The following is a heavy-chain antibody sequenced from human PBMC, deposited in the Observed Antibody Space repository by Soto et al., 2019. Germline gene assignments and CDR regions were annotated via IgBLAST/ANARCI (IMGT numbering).Heavy chain of an antibody. CDR1: GGSISSGGYS. Sequence: SETLSLTCAVSGGSISSGGYSWSWIRQPPGKGLEWIGYIYHSGSTYYNPSLKSRVTISVDRSKNQFSLKLSSVTAADTAVYYCARGSKEGYYYDSSGYYGNAFDIWGQGTMVT. CDR2: IYHSGST. V-gene: IGHV4-30-2*01. CDR3: ARGSKEGYYYDSSGYYGNAFDI. D-gene: IGHD3-22*01. J-gene: IGHJ3*02.